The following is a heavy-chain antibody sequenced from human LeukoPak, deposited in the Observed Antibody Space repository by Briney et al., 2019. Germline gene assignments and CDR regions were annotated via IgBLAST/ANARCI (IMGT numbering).Heavy chain of an antibody. CDR3: ARVSYQLLPIYYYYYMDV. CDR2: ITSSSSHT. CDR1: GFIFSSYN. J-gene: IGHJ6*03. V-gene: IGHV3-21*04. D-gene: IGHD2-2*01. Sequence: PGGSLRLSCSASGFIFSSYNMNWVRQAPGQALEWVSSITSSSSHTFYADSVRGRFTISRDNSKNTLYLQMNSLRAEDTAVYYCARVSYQLLPIYYYYYMDVWGKGTTVTISS.